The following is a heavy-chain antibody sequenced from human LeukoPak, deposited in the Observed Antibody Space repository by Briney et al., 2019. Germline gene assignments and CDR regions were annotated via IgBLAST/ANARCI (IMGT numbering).Heavy chain of an antibody. D-gene: IGHD6-19*01. CDR2: MNPNSGNT. Sequence: GASVKVSCKASGYTFTSYDINWVRQATGQGLEWMGWMNPNSGNTGYAQKFQGRVTITRNTSISTAYMELGSLRSEDTAVYYCAREGSAVAGTGFDYWGQGTLVTVSS. J-gene: IGHJ4*02. CDR3: AREGSAVAGTGFDY. CDR1: GYTFTSYD. V-gene: IGHV1-8*03.